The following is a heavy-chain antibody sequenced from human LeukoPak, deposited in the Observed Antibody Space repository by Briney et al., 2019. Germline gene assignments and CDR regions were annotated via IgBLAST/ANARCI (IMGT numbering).Heavy chain of an antibody. V-gene: IGHV1-18*01. CDR3: ARDRAPYYYDSSGYYYVDWFDP. CDR1: GYTFTSYG. CDR2: ISAYNGNT. J-gene: IGHJ5*02. Sequence: ASVKVSCKASGYTFTSYGISWVRQAPGQGLEWMGWISAYNGNTNYAQKLQGRVTMTTDTSTSTAYMELRSLRSDGTAVYYCARDRAPYYYDSSGYYYVDWFDPWGQGTLVTVSS. D-gene: IGHD3-22*01.